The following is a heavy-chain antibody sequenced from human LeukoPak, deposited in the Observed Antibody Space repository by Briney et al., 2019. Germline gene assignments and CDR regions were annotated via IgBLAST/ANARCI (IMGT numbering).Heavy chain of an antibody. Sequence: GESLKISCKGSGYSFTNYWIGWVRQMPGKGLEWMGIFFPGDSDIRYSPSFQGQVTISADKSISTAYLQWSSLKASDTAMYYCARRGLYFLDPWGQGTLVTVSS. CDR1: GYSFTNYW. CDR2: FFPGDSDI. CDR3: ARRGLYFLDP. V-gene: IGHV5-51*01. J-gene: IGHJ5*02. D-gene: IGHD2-15*01.